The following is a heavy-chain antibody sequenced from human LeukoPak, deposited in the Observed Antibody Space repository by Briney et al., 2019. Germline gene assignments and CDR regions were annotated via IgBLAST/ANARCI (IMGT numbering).Heavy chain of an antibody. CDR3: ARDIGRFGELSPIDY. CDR2: ISYDGSNK. V-gene: IGHV3-30*03. J-gene: IGHJ4*02. Sequence: PGGSLRLSCAASGFTFSSYGMHWVRQAPGKGLEWVAVISYDGSNKYYADSVKGRFTISRDNSKNTLYLQMNSLRAEDTAVYYCARDIGRFGELSPIDYWGQGTLVTVSS. D-gene: IGHD3-10*01. CDR1: GFTFSSYG.